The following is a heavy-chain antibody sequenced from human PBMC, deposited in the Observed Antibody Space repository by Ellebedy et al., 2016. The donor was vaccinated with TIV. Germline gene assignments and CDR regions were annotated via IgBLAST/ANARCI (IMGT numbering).Heavy chain of an antibody. D-gene: IGHD5-12*01. CDR3: ARYMDVVRTTEAFDI. CDR2: IYYSGGT. J-gene: IGHJ3*02. V-gene: IGHV4-59*01. Sequence: SETLSLTCTVSSGSISSYYWSWIRQAPGKGLEWIGYIYYSGGTNYNPSLKSRVSISLDTSKRQVSLKVSSVTAADTAVYYCARYMDVVRTTEAFDIWGRGTMVTVSS. CDR1: SGSISSYY.